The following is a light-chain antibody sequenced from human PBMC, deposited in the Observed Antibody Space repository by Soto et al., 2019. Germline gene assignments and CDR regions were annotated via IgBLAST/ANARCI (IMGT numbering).Light chain of an antibody. CDR3: QHTARLPRT. CDR2: DAS. Sequence: GRTQSRGTLSLSPGERATLSCRASQTVRNNYLAWYQQKPGQAPRLLIYDASSRATGIPDRFSVGGSGTDFTLTFSSLKHEDCLTYASQHTARLPRTFPQGTKVDIK. J-gene: IGKJ1*01. CDR1: QTVRNNY. V-gene: IGKV3-20*01.